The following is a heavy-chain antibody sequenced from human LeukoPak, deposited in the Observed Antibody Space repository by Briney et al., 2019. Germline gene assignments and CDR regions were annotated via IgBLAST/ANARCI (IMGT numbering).Heavy chain of an antibody. CDR1: GFAFSTYG. Sequence: GGSLRLSCAASGFAFSTYGMHWVRQAPGKGLEWVAFIRHVGSNEYYADSVRGRFAISRDNSQNTLHLQMNILRVEDTAVYYCARDWDLWGGHAFDIWGQGTMVTVSS. V-gene: IGHV3-30*02. J-gene: IGHJ3*02. CDR2: IRHVGSNE. CDR3: ARDWDLWGGHAFDI. D-gene: IGHD1-26*01.